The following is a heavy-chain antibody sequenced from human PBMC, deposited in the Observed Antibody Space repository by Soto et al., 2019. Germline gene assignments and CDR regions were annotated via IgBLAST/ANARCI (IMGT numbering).Heavy chain of an antibody. CDR2: MNPNSANT. CDR3: ARGRSPVYSDYGFNY. J-gene: IGHJ4*02. D-gene: IGHD4-17*01. V-gene: IGHV1-8*01. Sequence: QVQLVQSGAEVKKPGASVKVSCKASGYTFTTYDINWVRQATGQGLEWMGWMNPNSANTGYAQKFQGRVTMTRNTSISTAYMELSSLKSEDTAVYYCARGRSPVYSDYGFNYWGQGTLVTVSS. CDR1: GYTFTTYD.